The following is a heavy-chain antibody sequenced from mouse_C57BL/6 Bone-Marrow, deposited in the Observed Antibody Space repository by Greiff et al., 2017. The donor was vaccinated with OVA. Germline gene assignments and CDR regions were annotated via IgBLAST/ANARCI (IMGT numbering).Heavy chain of an antibody. CDR1: GYAFSSSW. Sequence: VKLLASGPELVKPGASVKISCKASGYAFSSSWMNWVKQRPGKGREWIGRIYPGDGDTNYNGKFKGKATLTADKSSSTAYMQLSSLTSEDSAVYFCSRYYDGSSWYFDVWGTGTTVTVSS. V-gene: IGHV1-82*01. CDR2: IYPGDGDT. CDR3: SRYYDGSSWYFDV. J-gene: IGHJ1*03. D-gene: IGHD1-1*01.